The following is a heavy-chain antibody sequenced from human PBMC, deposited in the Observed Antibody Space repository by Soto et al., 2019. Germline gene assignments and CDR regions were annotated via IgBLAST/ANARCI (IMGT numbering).Heavy chain of an antibody. D-gene: IGHD3-3*02. J-gene: IGHJ3*02. Sequence: PSETLSLTCAVSGDSISSDYWWSWVRQAPGKGLEWIGEIYRTGTTNYKAPLESRVTISVDKSKNQFSLKLSSVTAADTAVYYCARVLGNDAFDIWGQGTMVTVSS. CDR3: ARVLGNDAFDI. CDR2: IYRTGTT. V-gene: IGHV4-4*02. CDR1: GDSISSDYW.